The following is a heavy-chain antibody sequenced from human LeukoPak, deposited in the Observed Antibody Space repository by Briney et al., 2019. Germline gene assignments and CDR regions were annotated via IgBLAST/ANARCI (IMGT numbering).Heavy chain of an antibody. J-gene: IGHJ4*02. D-gene: IGHD3-16*01. CDR1: GFSFSRYW. V-gene: IGHV3-23*01. CDR2: ISGSDGST. CDR3: AKDGGQGADY. Sequence: QPGGSLRLSCAASGFSFSRYWMSWVRQAPGKGLEWVSGISGSDGSTYYADSVKGRFAISRDNSKNTLYLQMNSLRAEDMAVYYCAKDGGQGADYWGQGTLVSVSS.